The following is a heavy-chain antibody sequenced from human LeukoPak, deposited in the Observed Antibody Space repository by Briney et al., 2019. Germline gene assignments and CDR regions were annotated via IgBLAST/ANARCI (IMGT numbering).Heavy chain of an antibody. CDR1: GGTFSSYA. J-gene: IGHJ3*02. CDR3: ARESQCELPAFGNAFDI. Sequence: ASVKVSCKASGGTFSSYAISWVRQAPGQGLEWMGGIIPIFGTANYAQKFQGRVTITADESTSTAYMELSSLRSEDTAVYYCARESQCELPAFGNAFDIWGQGTMVTVSS. D-gene: IGHD1-26*01. V-gene: IGHV1-69*13. CDR2: IIPIFGTA.